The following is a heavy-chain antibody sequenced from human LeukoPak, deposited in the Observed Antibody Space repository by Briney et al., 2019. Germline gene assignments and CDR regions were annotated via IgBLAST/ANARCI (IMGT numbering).Heavy chain of an antibody. D-gene: IGHD3-10*01. CDR3: ARAYYYGSGSYGLDY. V-gene: IGHV4-59*13. CDR2: IHYRGTT. Sequence: SETLSLTCSVSGASINSYYWNWIRQSPGKGLEWLGNIHYRGTTNYNPSLKSRLTTSVDASKNQFSLKLTSVTAADTAVYYCARAYYYGSGSYGLDYWGQGTLVTVSS. CDR1: GASINSYY. J-gene: IGHJ4*02.